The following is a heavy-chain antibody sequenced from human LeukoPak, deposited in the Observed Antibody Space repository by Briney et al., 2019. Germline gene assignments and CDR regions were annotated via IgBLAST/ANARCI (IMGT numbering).Heavy chain of an antibody. V-gene: IGHV1-18*04. CDR2: ISAYNGNT. CDR1: EYTFTGYY. J-gene: IGHJ4*02. D-gene: IGHD3-3*01. CDR3: AVSTPYYDFWSGYYAPDY. Sequence: ASVKVSCKASEYTFTGYYLHWVRQAPGQGLEWMGWISAYNGNTNYAQKLQGRVTMTTDTSTSTAYMELRSLRSDDTAVYYCAVSTPYYDFWSGYYAPDYWGQGTLVTVSS.